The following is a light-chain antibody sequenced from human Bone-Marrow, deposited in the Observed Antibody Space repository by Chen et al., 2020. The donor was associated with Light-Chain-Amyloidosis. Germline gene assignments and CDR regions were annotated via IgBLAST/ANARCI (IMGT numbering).Light chain of an antibody. CDR3: QQYGTSPLT. V-gene: IGKV3-20*01. CDR2: GSS. CDR1: QTISSNY. J-gene: IGKJ4*01. Sequence: EIVFTQSPGTLSLSPGEGANLSCRASQTISSNYLTWYQQKFGQAPRLLIYGSSSRATGIPDRFTGSGSGTDFTLTINRLETEDFAMYYCQQYGTSPLTFGGGTKVEIK.